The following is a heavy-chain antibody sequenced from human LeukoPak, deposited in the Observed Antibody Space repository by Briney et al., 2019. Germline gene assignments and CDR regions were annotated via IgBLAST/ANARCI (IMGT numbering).Heavy chain of an antibody. CDR1: GFTFSSYN. D-gene: IGHD6-6*01. CDR3: TRDPRHFDS. V-gene: IGHV3-21*01. CDR2: ISSSSTYI. J-gene: IGHJ5*01. Sequence: GGSLRLSCAASGFTFSSYNMNWVRQAPGKGLEWVSSISSSSTYIYYADSVKGRFTISRDNAKNSLYLQMNSLRAEDTAVYYCTRDPRHFDSCGQGTLVTVSS.